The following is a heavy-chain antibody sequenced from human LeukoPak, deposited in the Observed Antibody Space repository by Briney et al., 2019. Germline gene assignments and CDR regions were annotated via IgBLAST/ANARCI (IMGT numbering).Heavy chain of an antibody. CDR2: IYYTGST. J-gene: IGHJ4*02. D-gene: IGHD5-12*01. CDR1: GGSISSYY. V-gene: IGHV4-59*01. CDR3: AGGLRLEYLYDY. Sequence: SETLSLTRTVSGGSISSYYCSWIRQPPGKGLEWIGYIYYTGSTNYNPSLKSRVTISVDTSKNQFSLKLSSVTAADTAVYYCAGGLRLEYLYDYWGQGTLVTVSS.